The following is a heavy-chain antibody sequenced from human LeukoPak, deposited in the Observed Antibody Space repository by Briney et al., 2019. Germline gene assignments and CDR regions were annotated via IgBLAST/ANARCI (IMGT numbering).Heavy chain of an antibody. CDR1: GFTFSSYS. CDR3: ARVVPGTGFFY. CDR2: ISSSSSHI. D-gene: IGHD2-8*02. V-gene: IGHV3-21*01. Sequence: KTGGSLRLSCAASGFTFSSYSMNWVRRAPGKGLEWVSSISSSSSHIYYADSVKGRFTISRDNAKNSLYLQMNSLRAEDTAVYYCARVVPGTGFFYWGQGTLVTVSS. J-gene: IGHJ4*02.